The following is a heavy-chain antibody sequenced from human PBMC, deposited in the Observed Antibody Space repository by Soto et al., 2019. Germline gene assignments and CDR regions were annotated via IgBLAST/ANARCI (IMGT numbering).Heavy chain of an antibody. J-gene: IGHJ4*02. CDR1: GLPFSSHY. V-gene: IGHV3-7*04. Sequence: EVQLVESGGGLVQPGGSLRLSCAASGLPFSSHYMSWIRQAPGRGLEWVAKINPDGRDEQYADAVRGRFTVSRDNTRNLVFLQMKGLGVEDTAVYYCARETWWRLDYWGQGNLVTVSS. CDR3: ARETWWRLDY. CDR2: INPDGRDE. D-gene: IGHD2-15*01.